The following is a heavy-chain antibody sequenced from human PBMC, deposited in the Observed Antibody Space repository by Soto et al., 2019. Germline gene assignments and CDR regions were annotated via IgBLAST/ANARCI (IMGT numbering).Heavy chain of an antibody. CDR2: IDYSGST. J-gene: IGHJ6*02. CDR3: ARDGTYYYGMHX. V-gene: IGHV4-30-4*01. CDR1: GGSITNTDYY. Sequence: PSETLSLTCSVSGGSITNTDYYWNWIRQSPGKGMEWIGSIDYSGSTYYNPSLKSRVIISADTSKNLFSLKLRSVTAADTALYFCARDGTYYYGMHXWGQGTTVTVS.